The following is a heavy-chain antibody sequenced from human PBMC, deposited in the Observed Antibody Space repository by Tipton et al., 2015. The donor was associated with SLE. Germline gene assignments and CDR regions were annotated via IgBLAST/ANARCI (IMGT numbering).Heavy chain of an antibody. V-gene: IGHV1-69*05. Sequence: QSGAEVKKPGSSVKVSCKASGGTFSSYAISWVRQAPGQGLEWMGGIIPILGIVNYAQKFQGRVTITTDESTSTAYMELSSLRSEDTAVYYCAGAQSGLRYFQHGGQGTLVTVSS. J-gene: IGHJ1*01. CDR1: GGTFSSYA. CDR2: IIPILGIV. D-gene: IGHD4/OR15-4a*01. CDR3: AGAQSGLRYFQH.